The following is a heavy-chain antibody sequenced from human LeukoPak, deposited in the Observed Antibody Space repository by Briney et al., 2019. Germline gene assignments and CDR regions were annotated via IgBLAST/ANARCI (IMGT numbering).Heavy chain of an antibody. V-gene: IGHV4-39*07. J-gene: IGHJ6*03. CDR1: GGSISSSSYY. Sequence: SETLSLTCTVSGGSISSSSYYWGWIRQPPGKGLEWIRSIYYSGSTYYNPSLKSRVTISVDTSKNQFSLKLSSVTAADTAVYYCARLSMRGCSGGSCYSYYYYYYYMDVWGKGTTVTISS. CDR2: IYYSGST. D-gene: IGHD2-15*01. CDR3: ARLSMRGCSGGSCYSYYYYYYYMDV.